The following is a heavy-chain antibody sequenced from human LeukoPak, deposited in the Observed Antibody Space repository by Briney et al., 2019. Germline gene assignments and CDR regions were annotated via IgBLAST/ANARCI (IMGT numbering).Heavy chain of an antibody. CDR2: ISYSGST. V-gene: IGHV4-59*08. Sequence: SETLSLTCTVSGGSISSYYWSWIRQPPGKGLEWIGYISYSGSTNYNPSLKSRVTISVDTSKNQFSLKLSSVTAADTAVYYCARTNTVAGPHYWGQGTLVTVSS. J-gene: IGHJ4*02. D-gene: IGHD6-19*01. CDR3: ARTNTVAGPHY. CDR1: GGSISSYY.